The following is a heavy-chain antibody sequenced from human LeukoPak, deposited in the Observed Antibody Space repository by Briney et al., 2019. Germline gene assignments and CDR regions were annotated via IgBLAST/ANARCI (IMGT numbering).Heavy chain of an antibody. CDR2: ISGDGTTT. Sequence: GGSLRPSCATPGFTFSTSWMNWVRQAPGKGLVWVSRISGDGTTTTYADSVKGRFTISRDNAKNTLFLQMNSLRVDDTAVYYCTRVRSSSWYDYWGQGALVTVSS. D-gene: IGHD6-13*01. CDR1: GFTFSTSW. V-gene: IGHV3-74*01. J-gene: IGHJ4*02. CDR3: TRVRSSSWYDY.